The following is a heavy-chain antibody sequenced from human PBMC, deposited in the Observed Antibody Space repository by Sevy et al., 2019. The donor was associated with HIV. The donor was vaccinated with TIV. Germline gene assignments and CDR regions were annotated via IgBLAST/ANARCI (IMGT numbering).Heavy chain of an antibody. Sequence: GGSLRLSCAASGFTFSSYGMHWVRQAPGKGLEWEAVISYDGSNKYYADSVKSRFTISRDNSKNTLYLQMNSLRAEDTAVYYCAKDLSSSIAETYYFDYWGQGTLVTVSS. V-gene: IGHV3-30*18. CDR3: AKDLSSSIAETYYFDY. CDR1: GFTFSSYG. D-gene: IGHD6-6*01. CDR2: ISYDGSNK. J-gene: IGHJ4*02.